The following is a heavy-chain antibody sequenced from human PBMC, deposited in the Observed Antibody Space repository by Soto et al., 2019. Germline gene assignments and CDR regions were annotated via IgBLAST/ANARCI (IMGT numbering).Heavy chain of an antibody. Sequence: QVQLVQSGAEVKKPGASVKVSCEASGYTFTNYYIHWVRQAPGQGLEWMAVINPSGGSTRYAQKFQGRVTMTRDKSTSTVYMELSSLRSEDTAVYYCAKTYGFLGGYYFDYWGQGTLVTVSS. CDR2: INPSGGST. CDR1: GYTFTNYY. CDR3: AKTYGFLGGYYFDY. J-gene: IGHJ4*02. D-gene: IGHD3-16*01. V-gene: IGHV1-46*01.